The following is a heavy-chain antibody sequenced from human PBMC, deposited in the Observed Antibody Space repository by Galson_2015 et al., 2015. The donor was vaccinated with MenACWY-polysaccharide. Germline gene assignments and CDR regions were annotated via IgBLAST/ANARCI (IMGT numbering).Heavy chain of an antibody. Sequence: SLRLSCAASGFTFDDYAMHWVRQAPGKGLEWVSGISWNSDIIGYADSVKGRFTISRDSAKNSLYLQMNSLRHEDTALYYCAKGYSYSKSPVDHWGQGTLVTVSS. CDR3: AKGYSYSKSPVDH. V-gene: IGHV3-9*01. CDR1: GFTFDDYA. CDR2: ISWNSDII. J-gene: IGHJ4*02. D-gene: IGHD2-15*01.